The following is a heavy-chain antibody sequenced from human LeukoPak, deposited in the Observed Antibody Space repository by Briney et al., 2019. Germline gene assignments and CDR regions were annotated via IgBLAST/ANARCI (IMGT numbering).Heavy chain of an antibody. D-gene: IGHD3-22*01. V-gene: IGHV4-31*03. CDR2: IYYSGST. CDR1: GGSISSGVYY. CDR3: ARDDYYDSSGLDY. Sequence: SQTLSLTCTVSGGSISSGVYYWSWIRQHPGKGLEWIGYIYYSGSTYSNPSLKSRLTMSVDISKNQFSLKLSSVTAADTAVYYCARDDYYDSSGLDYWGQGILVTVSS. J-gene: IGHJ4*02.